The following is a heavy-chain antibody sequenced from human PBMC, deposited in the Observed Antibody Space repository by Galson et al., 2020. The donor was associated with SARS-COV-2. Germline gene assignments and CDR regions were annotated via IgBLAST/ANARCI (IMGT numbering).Heavy chain of an antibody. V-gene: IGHV3-11*06. CDR1: GFTFSDYY. D-gene: IGHD6-13*01. CDR3: ARDILPAAAGTYYYYGMDV. CDR2: ISSSSSYT. Sequence: TGGSLRLSCAASGFTFSDYYMSWIRQAPGKGLEWVSYISSSSSYTNYADSVKGRFTISRDNAKNSLYLQMNSLRAEDTAVYYCARDILPAAAGTYYYYGMDVWGQGTTVTVSS. J-gene: IGHJ6*02.